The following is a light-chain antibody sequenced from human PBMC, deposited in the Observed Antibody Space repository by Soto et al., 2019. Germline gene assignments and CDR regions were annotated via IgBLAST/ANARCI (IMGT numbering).Light chain of an antibody. J-gene: IGKJ5*01. Sequence: DSQMTQSPCSLSPSVGDTVTITCRASQNVNYYVNWYQQKPGRAPKLLIYDASNLAAGVPSRFRGSGSGTDFTFTISRLQPEDIATYYCQQYGNLPTFGQGTRLEIK. CDR1: QNVNYY. V-gene: IGKV1-33*01. CDR3: QQYGNLPT. CDR2: DAS.